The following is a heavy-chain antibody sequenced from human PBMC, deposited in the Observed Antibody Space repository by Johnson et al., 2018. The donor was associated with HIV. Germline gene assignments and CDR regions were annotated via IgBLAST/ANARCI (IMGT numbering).Heavy chain of an antibody. V-gene: IGHV3-NL1*01. Sequence: QVQLVESGGGVVQPGRSLRLSCAASGFTFSSYAMHWVRQAPGKGLEWVSGISGSGGSTNYADSVKGRYTISRDNSKNTLYLQMNSLRAEDTAVYYCAREQGSGSYSIHAFDIWGQGTMVTVSS. J-gene: IGHJ3*02. CDR1: GFTFSSYA. CDR2: ISGSGGST. D-gene: IGHD1-26*01. CDR3: AREQGSGSYSIHAFDI.